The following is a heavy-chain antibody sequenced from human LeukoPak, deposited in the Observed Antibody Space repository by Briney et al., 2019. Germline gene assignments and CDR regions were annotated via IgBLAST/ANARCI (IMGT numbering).Heavy chain of an antibody. Sequence: GASVKVSCKASGYTFTSYYMHWVRQAPGQGLEWMGIINPSGGSTSYAQKFQGRVTMTRDTSTSTVYVELSSLRSEDTAVYYCARVFSSSHYSGYNWFDPWGQGTLVTVSS. CDR3: ARVFSSSHYSGYNWFDP. CDR1: GYTFTSYY. V-gene: IGHV1-46*01. J-gene: IGHJ5*02. CDR2: INPSGGST. D-gene: IGHD4-4*01.